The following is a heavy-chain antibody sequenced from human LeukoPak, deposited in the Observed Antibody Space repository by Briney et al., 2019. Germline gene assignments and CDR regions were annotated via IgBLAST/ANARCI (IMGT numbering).Heavy chain of an antibody. CDR2: TYSDDST. CDR3: ARKNQLFNAAFDI. D-gene: IGHD2-2*01. J-gene: IGHJ3*02. Sequence: GGSLRPSCAASGFTVSSNYMSWVRQAPGKGLEWVSITYSDDSTNYADSVKGRFTISRDNSKNTLSLQMNSLRVEDTAVYYCARKNQLFNAAFDIWGQGTVVTVSS. CDR1: GFTVSSNY. V-gene: IGHV3-53*01.